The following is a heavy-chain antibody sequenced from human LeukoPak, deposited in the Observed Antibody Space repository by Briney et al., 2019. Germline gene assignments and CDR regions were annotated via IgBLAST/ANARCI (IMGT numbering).Heavy chain of an antibody. V-gene: IGHV3-66*02. D-gene: IGHD3-22*01. CDR3: ARDWAYDSSGNAFDY. CDR1: GFTVSSNY. CDR2: IYSGGST. J-gene: IGHJ4*02. Sequence: GGSLRLSCAASGFTVSSNYMSWVRQAPGKGLEWVSVIYSGGSTYYADSVKGRFTISRDNSKNTLYLQMNSLRAEDTAVHYCARDWAYDSSGNAFDYWGQGTLVTVSS.